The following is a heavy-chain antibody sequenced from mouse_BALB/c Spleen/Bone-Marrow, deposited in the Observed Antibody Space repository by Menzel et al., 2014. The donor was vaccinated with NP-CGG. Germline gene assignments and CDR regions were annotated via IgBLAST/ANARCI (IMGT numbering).Heavy chain of an antibody. CDR2: INSNGGST. CDR3: ARDSNDY. J-gene: IGHJ2*01. Sequence: EVQVVESGGGLVQPGGSLKLSCAASGFTFSSYGMSWVRQTPDKRLELVATINSNGGSTYYPDSVKGRFTISRDNAKNTLYLQMRSLKSEDTAMYYCARDSNDYWGQGTTLTVSS. CDR1: GFTFSSYG. V-gene: IGHV5-6-3*01.